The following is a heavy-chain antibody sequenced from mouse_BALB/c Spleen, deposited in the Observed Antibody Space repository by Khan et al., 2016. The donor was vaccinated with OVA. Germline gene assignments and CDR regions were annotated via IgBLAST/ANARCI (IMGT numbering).Heavy chain of an antibody. J-gene: IGHJ4*01. CDR1: GFSLTNYG. Sequence: QVQLKQSGPGLVQPSQSLSITCTVSGFSLTNYGVHWVRPSPGKGLEWLGVIWSGGSTDYNAAFLSRLYITKDNSKSQVFFKMNRLQADDTAIFYGAKNQAGYAMDYWGQGTSVTVSS. V-gene: IGHV2-5*01. CDR3: AKNQAGYAMDY. CDR2: IWSGGST.